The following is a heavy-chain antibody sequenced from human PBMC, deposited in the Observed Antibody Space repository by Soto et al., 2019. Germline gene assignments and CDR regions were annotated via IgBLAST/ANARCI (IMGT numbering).Heavy chain of an antibody. CDR2: ISPYTGNT. V-gene: IGHV1-18*01. D-gene: IGHD3-16*01. Sequence: QVQLVQSGDEVKKPGASVKVSCKASGYIFVNYGIAWVRQAPGQGLEWMGRISPYTGNTHSATKVQGRLTMTTDTSTTTAQMDLGSLTSDDTAVYYCVMVDNYVTPSPQDGWGQGTTVSVSS. CDR1: GYIFVNYG. J-gene: IGHJ6*02. CDR3: VMVDNYVTPSPQDG.